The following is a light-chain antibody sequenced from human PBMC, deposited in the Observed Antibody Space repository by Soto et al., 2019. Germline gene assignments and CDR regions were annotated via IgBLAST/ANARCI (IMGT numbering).Light chain of an antibody. CDR2: DVS. CDR3: SSHTSSSVVV. Sequence: QSALTQPPSVSGSPGQTITISCTGTSSDVGGYNYVSWYQQHPGKTPKLMIYDVSNRPSGVSNRFSGSKSGNTASLTISGLEAEDEADYYCSSHTSSSVVVFGGGTKVTVL. V-gene: IGLV2-14*03. CDR1: SSDVGGYNY. J-gene: IGLJ2*01.